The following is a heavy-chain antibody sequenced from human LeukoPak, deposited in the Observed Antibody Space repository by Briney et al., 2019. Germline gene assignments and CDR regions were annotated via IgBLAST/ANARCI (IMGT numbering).Heavy chain of an antibody. CDR3: VRDGSDCGGDCYFGVSNY. Sequence: GASVKVSCKASGYTFTSYGISWVRQAPGQGLEWMGWISANNGNTHYAQKFQGGVTMTTDTSTTTAYMELRSLSSDDTAVYYCVRDGSDCGGDCYFGVSNYWGQGTLVTVSS. J-gene: IGHJ4*02. CDR2: ISANNGNT. D-gene: IGHD2-21*02. V-gene: IGHV1-18*01. CDR1: GYTFTSYG.